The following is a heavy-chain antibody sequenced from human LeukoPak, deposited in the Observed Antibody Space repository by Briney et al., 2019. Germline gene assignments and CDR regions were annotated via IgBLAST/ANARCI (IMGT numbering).Heavy chain of an antibody. CDR1: GFTFSDYA. Sequence: GGSLRLSCAASGFTFSDYAMSWVRQAPGKGLEWVSAIGGNSDFIYYAEYVKGRFTIPRDNSKETLYLQMNSLRAEDTAVYYCARDQTGGLLWFGELFSAFDIWGQGTMVTVSS. D-gene: IGHD3-10*01. J-gene: IGHJ3*02. CDR3: ARDQTGGLLWFGELFSAFDI. V-gene: IGHV3-23*01. CDR2: IGGNSDFI.